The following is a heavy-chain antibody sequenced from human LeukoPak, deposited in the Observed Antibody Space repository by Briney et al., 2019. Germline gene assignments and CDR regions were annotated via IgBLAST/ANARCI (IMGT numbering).Heavy chain of an antibody. D-gene: IGHD3-10*01. CDR1: GFTFSSYG. V-gene: IGHV3-30*18. Sequence: GGSLRLSCAASGFTFSSYGMHWVRQAPGKGLEWVAVISYDGSNKYYADSVKGRFTISRDNSKNTLYLQMNSLRAEDTAVYYCAKSGPYGYYYMDVWGKGTAVTISS. J-gene: IGHJ6*03. CDR3: AKSGPYGYYYMDV. CDR2: ISYDGSNK.